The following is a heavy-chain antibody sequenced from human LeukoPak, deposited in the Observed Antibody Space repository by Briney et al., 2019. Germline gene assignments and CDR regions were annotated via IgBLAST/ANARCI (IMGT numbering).Heavy chain of an antibody. D-gene: IGHD3-22*01. CDR3: ARSGSAYGNARDI. Sequence: GESLKVSCKGSGYTFTTYWIAWVRQMPGKGLEWMVIMYPGDSDTGYSPAFQGQVTISADKSLSTAYLRWNSLKTSDSAMYYCARSGSAYGNARDIWGQGTMVTVSS. J-gene: IGHJ3*02. V-gene: IGHV5-51*01. CDR1: GYTFTTYW. CDR2: MYPGDSDT.